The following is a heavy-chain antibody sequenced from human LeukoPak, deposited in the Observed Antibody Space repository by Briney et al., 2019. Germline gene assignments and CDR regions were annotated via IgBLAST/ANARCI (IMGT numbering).Heavy chain of an antibody. Sequence: ASVKVSCKASGGTFSSYAISWVRQAPGQGLEWMGWINPNSGGTNYAQKFQGRVTMTRDTSISTAYMELSRLRSDDTAVYYCARAQQLVAFYWGQGTLVTVSS. J-gene: IGHJ4*02. CDR3: ARAQQLVAFY. D-gene: IGHD6-13*01. CDR1: GGTFSSYA. CDR2: INPNSGGT. V-gene: IGHV1-2*02.